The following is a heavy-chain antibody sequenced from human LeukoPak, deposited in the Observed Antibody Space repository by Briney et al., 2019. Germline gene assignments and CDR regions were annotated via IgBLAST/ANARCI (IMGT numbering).Heavy chain of an antibody. CDR2: ISGGGGST. J-gene: IGHJ6*02. V-gene: IGHV3-43*02. Sequence: PGGSLRLSCAASGFTFDDYAMHWVRQAPGKGLEWVSLISGGGGSTYYADSVKGRFTISRDNSKNSLYLQMNSLRTEDTALYYCAKDPIIAAAEGYYYHGMDVWGQGTTVTVSS. D-gene: IGHD6-13*01. CDR1: GFTFDDYA. CDR3: AKDPIIAAAEGYYYHGMDV.